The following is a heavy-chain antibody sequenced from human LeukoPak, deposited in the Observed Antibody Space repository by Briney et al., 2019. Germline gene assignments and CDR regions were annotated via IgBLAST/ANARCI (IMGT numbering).Heavy chain of an antibody. CDR1: GGTSSSYA. Sequence: ASVKVSCKASGGTSSSYAISWVRQAPGQGLEWMGGIIPIFGTANYAQKFQGRVTITADESTSTAYMELSSLRSEDTAVYYCARGPVDIVATTLCHIHIRGRYCGGDCCSGLFDYWGQGTLVTVSS. CDR3: ARGPVDIVATTLCHIHIRGRYCGGDCCSGLFDY. V-gene: IGHV1-69*13. J-gene: IGHJ4*02. D-gene: IGHD2-21*02. CDR2: IIPIFGTA.